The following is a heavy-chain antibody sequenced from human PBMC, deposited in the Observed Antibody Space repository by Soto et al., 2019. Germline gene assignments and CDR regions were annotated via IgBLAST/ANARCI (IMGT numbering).Heavy chain of an antibody. CDR3: ARVAGGYSGEGYYFDY. CDR2: IYSGGST. CDR1: GFTVSSHY. V-gene: IGHV3-53*01. Sequence: EVQLVESGGGLIQPGGSLRLSCAASGFTVSSHYMSWVRQAPGKGLEWVSVIYSGGSTYYADSVKGRFTISRDNSKNTLYLQMNSLRAEDTAVYYCARVAGGYSGEGYYFDYWGQGTLVTVSS. J-gene: IGHJ4*02. D-gene: IGHD5-12*01.